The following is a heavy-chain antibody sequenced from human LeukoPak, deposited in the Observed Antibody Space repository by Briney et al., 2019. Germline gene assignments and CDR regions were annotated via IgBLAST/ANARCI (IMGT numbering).Heavy chain of an antibody. J-gene: IGHJ4*02. CDR2: ISSSGSTI. V-gene: IGHV3-11*04. D-gene: IGHD3-22*01. CDR1: GFTFSDYY. Sequence: PGGSLRLSCAASGFTFSDYYMSWIRQAPGKGLEWVSYISSSGSTIYYADSVKGRFTISRDNAKNSLYLQMNSLRAVDTAVYYCARDTYYYDSSGYYPPGTLDYWGQGTLVTVSS. CDR3: ARDTYYYDSSGYYPPGTLDY.